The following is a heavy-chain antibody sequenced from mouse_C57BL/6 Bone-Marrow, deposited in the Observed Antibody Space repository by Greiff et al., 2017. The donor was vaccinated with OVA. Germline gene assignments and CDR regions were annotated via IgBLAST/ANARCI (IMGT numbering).Heavy chain of an antibody. CDR2: FYPGSGSI. CDR3: ARHEYGYPYYYAMDY. J-gene: IGHJ4*01. D-gene: IGHD2-2*01. CDR1: GYTFTEYT. Sequence: VQGVESGAELVKPGASVKLSCKASGYTFTEYTIHWVKQRSGQGLEWIGWFYPGSGSIKYNEKFKDKATLTADKSSSTVYMELSRLTSDDSAVYFCARHEYGYPYYYAMDYWGQGTSVTVSS. V-gene: IGHV1-62-2*01.